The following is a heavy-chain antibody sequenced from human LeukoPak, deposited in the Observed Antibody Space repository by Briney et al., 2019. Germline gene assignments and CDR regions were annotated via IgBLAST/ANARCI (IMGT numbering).Heavy chain of an antibody. Sequence: GGSLRLSCAASGFTFSNYGLSWVRQAPGKGLEWVSGITGSGGSTYYADSVKGRFTISRDNSKNTLYLQMNSLRAEDTAVYYCAKVRYYYDSSGYYFFYYFDYWGQGTLVTVSS. J-gene: IGHJ4*02. CDR3: AKVRYYYDSSGYYFFYYFDY. CDR2: ITGSGGST. V-gene: IGHV3-23*01. D-gene: IGHD3-22*01. CDR1: GFTFSNYG.